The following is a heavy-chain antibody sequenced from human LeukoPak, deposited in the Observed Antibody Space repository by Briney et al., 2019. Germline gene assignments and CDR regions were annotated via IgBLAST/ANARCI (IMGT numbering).Heavy chain of an antibody. CDR3: ATYNSRNAREFQS. Sequence: GGSLRLSCAASGFTFSSYGMHWVRQAPGKGLEWVAFIRHDGSNKYYADSVKGRFTISRDNSKNTLYLQMNSLRAEDTAVYYCATYNSRNAREFQSWGQGTLVTVSS. CDR2: IRHDGSNK. J-gene: IGHJ1*01. D-gene: IGHD3-22*01. V-gene: IGHV3-30*02. CDR1: GFTFSSYG.